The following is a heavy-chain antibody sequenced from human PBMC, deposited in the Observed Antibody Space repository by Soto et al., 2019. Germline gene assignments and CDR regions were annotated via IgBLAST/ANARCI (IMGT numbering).Heavy chain of an antibody. CDR3: TTDPGGGVTPREVPDY. J-gene: IGHJ4*02. V-gene: IGHV3-48*01. CDR2: ISGGSSRI. CDR1: GFTFSSYD. Sequence: GGSLRLSCVASGFTFSSYDMNWVRQAPGKGLEWVSYISGGSSRIFYADSVKGRFTISRDNAKNSLYLQMNSLTTEDTAVYYCTTDPGGGVTPREVPDYWGQGTLVTVSS. D-gene: IGHD2-8*01.